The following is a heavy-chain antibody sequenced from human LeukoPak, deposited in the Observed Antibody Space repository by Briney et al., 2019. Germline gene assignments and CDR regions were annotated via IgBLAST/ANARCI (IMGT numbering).Heavy chain of an antibody. CDR2: INSDGSST. CDR1: GFTFSHNW. Sequence: GGTLTLSCAASGFTFSHNWMHWVRQVPGKGLVWVSRINSDGSSTTYADSVKGRFTISRDNARNTLYLQMDSLRAEDTAVHYCARATVFSNYGMGVCGQGNTVTVSS. D-gene: IGHD3-3*02. J-gene: IGHJ6*02. V-gene: IGHV3-74*01. CDR3: ARATVFSNYGMGV.